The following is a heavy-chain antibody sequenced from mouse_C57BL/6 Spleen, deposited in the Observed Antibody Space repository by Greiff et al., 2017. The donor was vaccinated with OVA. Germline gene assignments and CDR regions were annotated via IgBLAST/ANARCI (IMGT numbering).Heavy chain of an antibody. Sequence: QVHVKQPGAELVMPGASVKLSCKASGYTFTSYWMHWVKQRPGQGLEWIGEIDPSDSYTNYNQKFKGKSTLTVDKSSSTAYMQLSSLTSEDSAVYYCARSGEGEAMDYWGQGTSVTVSS. J-gene: IGHJ4*01. V-gene: IGHV1-69*01. CDR1: GYTFTSYW. CDR2: IDPSDSYT. CDR3: ARSGEGEAMDY. D-gene: IGHD3-1*01.